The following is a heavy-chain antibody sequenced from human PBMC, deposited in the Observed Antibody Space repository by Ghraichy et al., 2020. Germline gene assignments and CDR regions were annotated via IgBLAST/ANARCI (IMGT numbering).Heavy chain of an antibody. V-gene: IGHV3-23*01. J-gene: IGHJ1*01. CDR3: VSLGQEGYYGSGTYFGD. Sequence: GGSLRLSCGASRFIFASYAMNWVRQAPGKGLEWVSTISGGGDRTWYADYVKGRFTISRDNSKDTLYLQMNGLRAEDTAVYYCVSLGQEGYYGSGTYFGDWGQGTRVTVSS. D-gene: IGHD3-10*01. CDR2: ISGGGDRT. CDR1: RFIFASYA.